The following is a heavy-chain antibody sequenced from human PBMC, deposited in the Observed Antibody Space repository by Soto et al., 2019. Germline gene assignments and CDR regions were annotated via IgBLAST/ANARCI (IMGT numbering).Heavy chain of an antibody. D-gene: IGHD6-19*01. J-gene: IGHJ5*02. CDR3: AKDRGWPEGNWFDP. Sequence: PVGSLRLSCAASGFTFSSYAMSWVRQAPGKGLEWVSAISGSGGSTYYADSVKGWFTISRDNSKSTLYLQMNSLRAEDTAVYYCAKDRGWPEGNWFDPWGQGTLVTVSS. V-gene: IGHV3-23*01. CDR2: ISGSGGST. CDR1: GFTFSSYA.